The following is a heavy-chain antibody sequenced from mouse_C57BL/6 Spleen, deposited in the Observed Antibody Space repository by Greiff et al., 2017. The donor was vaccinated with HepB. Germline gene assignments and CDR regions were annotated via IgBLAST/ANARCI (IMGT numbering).Heavy chain of an antibody. V-gene: IGHV1-69*01. CDR3: ARSGGNYPWWYFDV. Sequence: QVQLQQPGAELVMPGASVKLSCKASGYTFTSYWMHWVKQRPGQGLEWIGEIDPSDSYTNYNQKFKGKSTLTVDKSSSTAYMQLSSLTSEDSAVYYCARSGGNYPWWYFDVWGTGTTVTVSS. CDR2: IDPSDSYT. J-gene: IGHJ1*03. D-gene: IGHD2-1*01. CDR1: GYTFTSYW.